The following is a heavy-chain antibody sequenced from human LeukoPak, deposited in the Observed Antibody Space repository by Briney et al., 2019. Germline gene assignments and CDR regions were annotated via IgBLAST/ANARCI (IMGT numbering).Heavy chain of an antibody. CDR3: ARAGPYSSSWSPFDY. J-gene: IGHJ4*02. CDR1: GGSISSYY. V-gene: IGHV4-59*01. CDR2: IYYSGST. D-gene: IGHD6-13*01. Sequence: SETLSLTCTVSGGSISSYYWSWIRQPPGKGLEWIGYIYYSGSTNYNPSLKSRVTISVDTSKNQFSLKPSSVTAADTAVYYCARAGPYSSSWSPFDYWGQGTLVTVPS.